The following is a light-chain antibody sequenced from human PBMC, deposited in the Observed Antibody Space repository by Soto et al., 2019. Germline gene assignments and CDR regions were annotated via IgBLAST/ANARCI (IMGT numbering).Light chain of an antibody. V-gene: IGKV3-11*01. Sequence: EIVLTQSPATLSLSPGERATLSCRASQSISSYLAWYQQKPGQAPRLLIYDASNRATGIPARFSGSGSGTDFTLTISSLEPADFAVYYCQQRSNWPLTFGAGTKVELK. CDR2: DAS. CDR1: QSISSY. J-gene: IGKJ4*01. CDR3: QQRSNWPLT.